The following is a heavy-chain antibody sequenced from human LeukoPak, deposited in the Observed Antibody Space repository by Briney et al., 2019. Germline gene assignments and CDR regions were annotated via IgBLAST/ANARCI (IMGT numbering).Heavy chain of an antibody. D-gene: IGHD3-22*01. CDR2: ISSSGSTI. CDR3: AGGPTYYYDSSGYLDFDY. Sequence: GGSLRLSCAASGFSFSSNSMNWVRQAPGKGLEWVSYISSSGSTIYYADSVKGRFTISRDNAKNSLYLQMNSLRAEDTAVYYCAGGPTYYYDSSGYLDFDYWGQGTLVTVSS. V-gene: IGHV3-48*04. J-gene: IGHJ4*02. CDR1: GFSFSSNS.